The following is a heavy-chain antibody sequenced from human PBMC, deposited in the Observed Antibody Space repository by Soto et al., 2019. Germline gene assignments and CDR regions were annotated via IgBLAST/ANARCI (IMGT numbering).Heavy chain of an antibody. V-gene: IGHV3-33*01. CDR2: IWYDGSNK. CDR3: AREGGSSWYSYYYYMDV. CDR1: GFTSSSYG. J-gene: IGHJ6*03. D-gene: IGHD6-13*01. Sequence: QVQLVESGGGVVQPGRSLRLSCAASGFTSSSYGMHWVRQAPGKGLEWVAVIWYDGSNKYYADSVKGRFTISRDNSKNTLYLQMNSLRAEDTAVYYCAREGGSSWYSYYYYMDVWGKGTTVTVSS.